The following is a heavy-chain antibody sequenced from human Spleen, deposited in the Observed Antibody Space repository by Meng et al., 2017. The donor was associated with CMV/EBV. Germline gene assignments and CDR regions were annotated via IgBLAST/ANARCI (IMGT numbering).Heavy chain of an antibody. CDR2: IYYSATT. D-gene: IGHD6-6*01. J-gene: IGHJ5*02. Sequence: SETLSLTCTVSGASVSTYFWSWIRQPPGKGLEWIGYIYYSATTNYNPSLKSRVTISVDTSKNQFSLKLSSVTAADTAVYYCAREGSPSWGFDPWGQGTLVTVSS. V-gene: IGHV4-59*02. CDR3: AREGSPSWGFDP. CDR1: GASVSTYF.